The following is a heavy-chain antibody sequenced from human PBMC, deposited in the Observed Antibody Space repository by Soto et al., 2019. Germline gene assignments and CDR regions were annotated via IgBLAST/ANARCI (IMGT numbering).Heavy chain of an antibody. CDR2: IIPIFGSV. Sequence: QVQLLQSGTEVKKPGSSVRVSCEASGSSFRTYAISWVRQAPGQGLEWMGEIIPIFGSVNYAQKFQDRVTITAVESTTTVYMDLKSLRSNDTGVYYCARGAXAGTPTSYYYYGMDVWGQGTTVTVSS. CDR1: GSSFRTYA. J-gene: IGHJ6*02. V-gene: IGHV1-69*12. D-gene: IGHD6-19*01. CDR3: ARGAXAGTPTSYYYYGMDV.